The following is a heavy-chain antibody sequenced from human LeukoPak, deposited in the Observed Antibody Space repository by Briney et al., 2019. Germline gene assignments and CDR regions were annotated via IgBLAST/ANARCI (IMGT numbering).Heavy chain of an antibody. D-gene: IGHD6-6*01. J-gene: IGHJ6*02. CDR1: GGSISSATYY. CDR2: IYYSGST. Sequence: SETLSLTCTVSGGSISSATYYWGWIRQPPGKGLEWIGSIYYSGSTYYNPSLKSRVTISVDTSKNQSSLKLSSVTAADTAVYYCARQGVYSSSWDYYYYVMDVWGQGTTVTVSS. V-gene: IGHV4-39*01. CDR3: ARQGVYSSSWDYYYYVMDV.